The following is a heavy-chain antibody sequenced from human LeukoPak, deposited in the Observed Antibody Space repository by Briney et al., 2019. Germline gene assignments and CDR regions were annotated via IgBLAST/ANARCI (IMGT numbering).Heavy chain of an antibody. Sequence: ASVKVSCKAFGYTFTSYYMHWVRQAPGQGLKWMGKINHSGGSTSYAQKFQGRVTMTRDMSTSTVYMELSSLRAEDTAVYYCARARSSYGYGDAFDIWGQGTMVTVSS. CDR3: ARARSSYGYGDAFDI. J-gene: IGHJ3*02. V-gene: IGHV1-46*01. CDR2: INHSGGST. CDR1: GYTFTSYY. D-gene: IGHD5-18*01.